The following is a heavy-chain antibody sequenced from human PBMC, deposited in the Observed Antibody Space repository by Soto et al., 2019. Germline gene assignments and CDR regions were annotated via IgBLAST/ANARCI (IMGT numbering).Heavy chain of an antibody. CDR1: GFTFSTYW. V-gene: IGHV3-7*01. D-gene: IGHD3-10*01. CDR2: IKEDGGAQ. Sequence: VQLVESGGGLVQPGGSLRLSCAASGFTFSTYWMTWVRQAPGKGLEWVASIKEDGGAQFYVDFVKGRFTISRDKAKNSLFLQMNSLRAEDTAVCYCATEGFRGDCSVGSCRRNDYWGQGALVTASS. J-gene: IGHJ4*02. CDR3: ATEGFRGDCSVGSCRRNDY.